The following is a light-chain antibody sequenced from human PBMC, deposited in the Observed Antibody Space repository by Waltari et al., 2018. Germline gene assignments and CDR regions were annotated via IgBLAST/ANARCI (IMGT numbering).Light chain of an antibody. CDR3: QTGGHGTWV. CDR2: VNSDGSH. V-gene: IGLV4-69*01. CDR1: SGHSSNV. J-gene: IGLJ3*02. Sequence: SSGHSSNVIAWHQQQAEKGPRYLMKVNSDGSHSKGDKIPDRFSGSSSGAERYLTISNLQSEDEADYYCQTGGHGTWVFGGGTKLTVL.